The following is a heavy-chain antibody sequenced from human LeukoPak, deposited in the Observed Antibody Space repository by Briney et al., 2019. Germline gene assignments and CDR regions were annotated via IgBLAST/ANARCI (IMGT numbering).Heavy chain of an antibody. D-gene: IGHD1-26*01. CDR2: IGITRSYT. V-gene: IGHV3-21*01. CDR1: GFTFSSYS. Sequence: GSLRLSCAASGFTFSSYSMNWVRQAPGKGLEWVSSIGITRSYTYYADSVKGRFTISRDNAKNSLYLQMNSLRVEDTAVYYCAREWEVLDYWGHGTLVTVSS. J-gene: IGHJ4*01. CDR3: AREWEVLDY.